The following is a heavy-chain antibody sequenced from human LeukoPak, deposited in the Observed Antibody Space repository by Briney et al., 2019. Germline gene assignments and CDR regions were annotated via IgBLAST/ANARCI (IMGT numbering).Heavy chain of an antibody. V-gene: IGHV3-21*06. Sequence: GGSLRLSCAASGFSFSGYNMNWVRQAPGKGLEWVSSISSGSSHIYYADSVKGRFTISRDNAKNSLYLQMNSLRAEDTAVYYCARDREQWLVRRFDYWGQGTLVTVSS. CDR1: GFSFSGYN. CDR2: ISSGSSHI. CDR3: ARDREQWLVRRFDY. J-gene: IGHJ4*02. D-gene: IGHD6-19*01.